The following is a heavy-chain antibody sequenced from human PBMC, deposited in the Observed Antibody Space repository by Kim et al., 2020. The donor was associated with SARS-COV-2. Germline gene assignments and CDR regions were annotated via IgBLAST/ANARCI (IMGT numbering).Heavy chain of an antibody. Sequence: GGSLRLSCAASGFTFSSYAMSWVRQAPGKGLEWVSAISGSGGSTYYADSVKGRFTISRDNSKNTLYLQMNSLRAEDTAVYYCAKSFPYDSSGYYYGDDFDYWGQGTLVTVSS. J-gene: IGHJ4*02. D-gene: IGHD3-22*01. CDR1: GFTFSSYA. CDR3: AKSFPYDSSGYYYGDDFDY. CDR2: ISGSGGST. V-gene: IGHV3-23*01.